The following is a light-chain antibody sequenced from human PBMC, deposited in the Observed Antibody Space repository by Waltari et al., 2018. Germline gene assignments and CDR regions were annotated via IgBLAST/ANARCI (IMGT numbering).Light chain of an antibody. CDR1: QNINKW. J-gene: IGKJ2*01. CDR3: QQYDAYPYT. Sequence: DIQMTQSPSTLSASVGDRVTVTCRASQNINKWLAWYQQKPGKAPNLLIYDASTLQSGVPSRFSGSGFGTEFTLAISSLQPEDFATYYCQQYDAYPYTFGQGAKLEIK. CDR2: DAS. V-gene: IGKV1-5*01.